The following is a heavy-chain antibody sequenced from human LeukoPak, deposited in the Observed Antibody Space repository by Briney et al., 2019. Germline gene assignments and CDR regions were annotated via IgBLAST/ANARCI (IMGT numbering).Heavy chain of an antibody. D-gene: IGHD4-17*01. V-gene: IGHV4-34*01. CDR2: INHKGSA. J-gene: IGHJ4*02. CDR3: ANADYGDYPGDDY. CDR1: GGSFSRYH. Sequence: SETLSLTCAVYGGSFSRYHWSWIRQPPGKGLEWIGEINHKGSATYNPSLKSRVTISVDTPNNQFSLKLSSVTAADTAVYYCANADYGDYPGDDYWGQGTLVTVSS.